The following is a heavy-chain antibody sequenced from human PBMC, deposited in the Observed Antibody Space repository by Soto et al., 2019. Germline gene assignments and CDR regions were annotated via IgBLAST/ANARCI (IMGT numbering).Heavy chain of an antibody. CDR1: GYTFTGYY. CDR2: INPNSGGT. D-gene: IGHD3-3*01. V-gene: IGHV1-2*04. CDR3: ARASYDFGRGYPSQGGGRAV. Sequence: GASVKVSCKASGYTFTGYYIHWVRQAPGQGLEWMGWINPNSGGTNYAQKFQGWVTMTRDTSISTAYMELSRLTSDDTAVYYCARASYDFGRGYPSQGGGRAVGGKGTTVPVSS. J-gene: IGHJ6*04.